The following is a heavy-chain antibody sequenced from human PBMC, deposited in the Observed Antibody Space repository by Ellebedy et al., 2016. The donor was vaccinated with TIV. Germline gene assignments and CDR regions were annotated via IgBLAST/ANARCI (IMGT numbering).Heavy chain of an antibody. J-gene: IGHJ4*02. V-gene: IGHV3-30*18. Sequence: GESLKISCAASGFPFSSYGLPWVRPSPGKGLGWVAGISSDGGYKHYADSVKGRFTISRDNSKNTLYLQMNSLRCEDTTVYYCAKETWETSGYHIDDWGQGTLVTVSS. CDR3: AKETWETSGYHIDD. CDR1: GFPFSSYG. CDR2: ISSDGGYK. D-gene: IGHD3-22*01.